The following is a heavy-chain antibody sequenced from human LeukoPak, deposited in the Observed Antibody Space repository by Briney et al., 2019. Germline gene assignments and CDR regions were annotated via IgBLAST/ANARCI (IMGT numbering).Heavy chain of an antibody. D-gene: IGHD6-19*01. V-gene: IGHV3-23*01. J-gene: IGHJ4*02. CDR1: GFTFSSYA. CDR3: VKFITVAGSYFDY. CDR2: LSVSGGST. Sequence: LPGGSLRLSCAASGFTFSSYAMNWVRQAPGKGLEWVSALSVSGGSTYYADSVKGRFTISRDNSKNTLYLQMNSLRAEDTAVYYCVKFITVAGSYFDYWGQGTLVTVSS.